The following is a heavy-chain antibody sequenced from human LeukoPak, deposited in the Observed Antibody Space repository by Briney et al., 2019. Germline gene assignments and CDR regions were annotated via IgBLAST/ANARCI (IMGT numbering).Heavy chain of an antibody. D-gene: IGHD3-10*02. CDR3: ARAYVWNWFDP. J-gene: IGHJ5*02. V-gene: IGHV3-21*01. CDR1: GFTFSSYS. CDR2: ISSSSSYI. Sequence: GGSLRLSCAASGFTFSSYSMNWVRQAPGKGLEWVSSISSSSSYIYYADSVKGRFTNSRDNAKNSLYLQMNSLRAEDTAVYYCARAYVWNWFDPWGQGTLVTVSS.